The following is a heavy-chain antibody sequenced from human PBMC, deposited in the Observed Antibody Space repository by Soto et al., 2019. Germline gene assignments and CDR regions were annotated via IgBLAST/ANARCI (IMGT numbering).Heavy chain of an antibody. CDR2: IFPGDSDT. Sequence: GESLKISCKGSGYIFANDWLAWVRQMPGKGLEWMGIIFPGDSDTRYSPSFQGQVTISADKSINTAYLQWSSLKASDTAVYYCARRVAAHPYFDFWGQGALVTVSS. CDR3: ARRVAAHPYFDF. D-gene: IGHD6-6*01. CDR1: GYIFANDW. V-gene: IGHV5-51*01. J-gene: IGHJ4*02.